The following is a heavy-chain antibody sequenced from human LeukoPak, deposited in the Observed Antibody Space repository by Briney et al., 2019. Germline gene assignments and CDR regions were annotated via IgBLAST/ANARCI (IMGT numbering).Heavy chain of an antibody. CDR2: ISYDGSNK. D-gene: IGHD6-6*01. V-gene: IGHV3-30-3*01. CDR3: ASQRSSIAAPPRRFDY. J-gene: IGHJ4*02. Sequence: GGSLRLSCAASGFTFSSYAMHWVRQAPGKGLEWVAVISYDGSNKYYADSVKGRFTISRDNAKNSLYLQMNSLRAEDTAVYYCASQRSSIAAPPRRFDYWGQGTLVTVSS. CDR1: GFTFSSYA.